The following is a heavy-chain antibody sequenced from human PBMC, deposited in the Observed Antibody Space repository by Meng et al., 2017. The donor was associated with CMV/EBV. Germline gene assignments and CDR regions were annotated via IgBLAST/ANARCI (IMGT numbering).Heavy chain of an antibody. J-gene: IGHJ4*02. V-gene: IGHV1-18*01. Sequence: GAELKKPGGRVTVSCKSAGYTIASYGISWCGQALGQGLEWMGCISVYNGNTNYAQKLHVRVTMTTDTSTSTAYMGLRSLRSDDTAVYYCARDAVVPADAPFHYWGQGTLVTVSS. CDR3: ARDAVVPADAPFHY. CDR1: GYTIASYG. D-gene: IGHD2-2*01. CDR2: ISVYNGNT.